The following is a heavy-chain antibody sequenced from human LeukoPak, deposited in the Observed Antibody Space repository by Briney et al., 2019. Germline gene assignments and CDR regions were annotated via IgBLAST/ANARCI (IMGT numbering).Heavy chain of an antibody. J-gene: IGHJ6*02. CDR2: ISHTGSTM. CDR1: GFSFSSYS. Sequence: GGSLRLSCAASGFSFSSYSMNWVRQAPGKGLEWISYISHTGSTMSYADSVKGRFTISRDNARNSLYLQMNSLRAEDTAVYYCAIPPLSGTGSSRPLAGMDVWGQGTTVTVSS. CDR3: AIPPLSGTGSSRPLAGMDV. D-gene: IGHD3-10*01. V-gene: IGHV3-48*04.